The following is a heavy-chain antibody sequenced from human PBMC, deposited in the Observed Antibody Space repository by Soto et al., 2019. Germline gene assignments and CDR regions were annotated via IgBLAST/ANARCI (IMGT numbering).Heavy chain of an antibody. Sequence: PGGSLRLSCAASGFTFSGYAMDWVRQAPGKGLEYVSGISSNGVGTYYANSVQGRFTISRDNSKNTVYLQMGSLRPEDMAVYYCARRARPDFYYMDVWGKGTTVTVS. CDR3: ARRARPDFYYMDV. V-gene: IGHV3-64*01. CDR2: ISSNGVGT. CDR1: GFTFSGYA. J-gene: IGHJ6*03. D-gene: IGHD6-6*01.